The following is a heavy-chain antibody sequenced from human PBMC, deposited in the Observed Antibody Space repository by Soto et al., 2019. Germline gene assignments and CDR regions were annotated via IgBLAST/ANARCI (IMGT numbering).Heavy chain of an antibody. J-gene: IGHJ6*02. D-gene: IGHD5-18*01. CDR1: GFTFRTYT. V-gene: IGHV3-21*01. CDR3: ARDRGYNAHDYYYNAMDV. CDR2: IRGFSPYT. Sequence: VQLVESEGGLVKPGGSLRLSCISSGFTFRTYTMNWVRQAPGKGLEWVSGIRGFSPYTFYAESVRGRFAISRDNAKNSLYLQMNSLTAEDTAVYYCARDRGYNAHDYYYNAMDVWGQGTTVTVSS.